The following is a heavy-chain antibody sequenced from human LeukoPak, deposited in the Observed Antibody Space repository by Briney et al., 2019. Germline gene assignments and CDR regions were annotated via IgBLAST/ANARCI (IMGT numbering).Heavy chain of an antibody. J-gene: IGHJ4*02. CDR2: INQDTFKK. Sequence: GGSLRLSCAGSGVTDSGFTSGSDWMTWVRQPPGKGLEWVANINQDTFKKYYADSVKGRFTISRDHAKNSVYLQMDSLGVDDTAVYFCASSPNCKGAEYYFEHWGPGTLVLVSS. D-gene: IGHD1-1*01. V-gene: IGHV3-7*01. CDR1: GVTDSGFTSGSDW. CDR3: ASSPNCKGAEYYFEH.